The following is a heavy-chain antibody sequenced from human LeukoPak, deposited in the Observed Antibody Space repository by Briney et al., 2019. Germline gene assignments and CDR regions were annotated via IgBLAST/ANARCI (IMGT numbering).Heavy chain of an antibody. CDR2: IYSDNT. Sequence: GGSLRLSCTVSGFTVSTNSMSWVRQAPGKGLEWVSFIYSDNTHYSDSVRGRFTISRDNSKNTLYLQMNSLRAEDTAVYYCARRAGAYSHPYDYWGQGTLVTVSS. CDR3: ARRAGAYSHPYDY. J-gene: IGHJ4*02. V-gene: IGHV3-53*01. D-gene: IGHD4/OR15-4a*01. CDR1: GFTVSTNS.